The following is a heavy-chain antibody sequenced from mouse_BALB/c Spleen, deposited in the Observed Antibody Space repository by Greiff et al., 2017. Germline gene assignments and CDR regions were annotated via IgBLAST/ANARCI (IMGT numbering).Heavy chain of an antibody. D-gene: IGHD2-14*01. J-gene: IGHJ3*01. CDR1: GYTFTSYY. V-gene: IGHV1S81*02. Sequence: LVESGAELVKPGASVKLSCKASGYTFTSYYMYWVKQRPGQGLEWIGEINPSNGGTNFNEKFKSKATLTVDKSSSTAYMQLSSLTSEDSAVYYCTRRDRSLAYWGQGTLVTVSA. CDR2: INPSNGGT. CDR3: TRRDRSLAY.